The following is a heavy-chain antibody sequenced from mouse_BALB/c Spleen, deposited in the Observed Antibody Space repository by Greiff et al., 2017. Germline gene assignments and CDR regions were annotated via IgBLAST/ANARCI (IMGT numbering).Heavy chain of an antibody. CDR3: ANNWDERSYYAMDY. V-gene: IGHV2-3*01. Sequence: VKLQESGPGLVAPSQSLSITCTVSGFSLTSYGVSWVRQPPGKGLEWLGVIWGDGSTNYHSALISRLSISKDNYKSQVFLKLNSLQTDDTATYYCANNWDERSYYAMDYWGQGTSVTVSA. CDR2: IWGDGST. D-gene: IGHD4-1*01. J-gene: IGHJ4*01. CDR1: GFSLTSYG.